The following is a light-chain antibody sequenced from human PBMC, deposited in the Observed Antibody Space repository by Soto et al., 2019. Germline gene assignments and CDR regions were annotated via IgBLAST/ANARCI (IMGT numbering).Light chain of an antibody. CDR3: QHYNSYSEA. V-gene: IGKV1-5*03. J-gene: IGKJ1*01. CDR1: QTISSW. CDR2: KAS. Sequence: DLQMTQSPSTLSESVGHRVTITCRASQTISSWLAWYQQKPGKAPKLLIYKASTLKSGVPSRFSGSGSGTEFTLTISSLQPDDFATYYCQHYNSYSEAFGQGTKVDIK.